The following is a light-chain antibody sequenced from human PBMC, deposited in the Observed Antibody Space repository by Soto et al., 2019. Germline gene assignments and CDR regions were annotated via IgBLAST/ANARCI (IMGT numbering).Light chain of an antibody. CDR2: GAS. CDR1: QSVSSK. Sequence: EVVMTQSAATLSVSPGEGATLSCRASQSVSSKLAWYQQKPGQAPRLLIYGASTRATGIPARFSGSESGTEFAITTSRLQSEDFAVYYCQQYDNWPLTFGPGNKVDIK. J-gene: IGKJ3*01. CDR3: QQYDNWPLT. V-gene: IGKV3-15*01.